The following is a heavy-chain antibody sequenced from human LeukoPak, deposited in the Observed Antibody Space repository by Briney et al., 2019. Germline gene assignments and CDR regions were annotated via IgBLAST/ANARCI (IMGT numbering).Heavy chain of an antibody. V-gene: IGHV1-3*01. CDR1: GYTFTSYA. D-gene: IGHD2-2*01. J-gene: IGHJ6*03. Sequence: ASVKVSCKASGYTFTSYAMHWVRQAPGQRLEWMGWINAGNGNTKYSQKFQGRVTITRDTSASTAYMELSSLRSEDTAVYYCARVSIPAANPYYYYMDVWGKGTTVTVSS. CDR2: INAGNGNT. CDR3: ARVSIPAANPYYYYMDV.